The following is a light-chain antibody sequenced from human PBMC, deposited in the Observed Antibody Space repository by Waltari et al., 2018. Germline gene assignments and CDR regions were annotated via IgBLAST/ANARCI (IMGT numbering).Light chain of an antibody. CDR3: MQALQTPLT. CDR1: QSLLHSNGYTY. Sequence: DIVMTQSPLSLPVTPGEPASISCRSSQSLLHSNGYTYLDWYLQKPGQSPQLLFYLASMRASGVPDRFSGSGSGTDFTLKISNVEAEDVGVYYCMQALQTPLTFGGGTKV. J-gene: IGKJ4*01. V-gene: IGKV2-28*01. CDR2: LAS.